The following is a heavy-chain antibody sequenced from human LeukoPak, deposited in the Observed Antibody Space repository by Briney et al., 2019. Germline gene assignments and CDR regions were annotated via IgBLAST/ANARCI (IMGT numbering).Heavy chain of an antibody. J-gene: IGHJ4*02. CDR2: ISSSSSSI. CDR3: AGSLRGGGWYMY. Sequence: GGSLRLSCAASGFTFSTYSMNWVRQAPGKGLEWVSSISSSSSSIYDSDLVMARFTVSRDNAKNSLYLQMNSLRDEDTAVYYCAGSLRGGGWYMYWGQGTLVPVSS. D-gene: IGHD6-19*01. V-gene: IGHV3-21*01. CDR1: GFTFSTYS.